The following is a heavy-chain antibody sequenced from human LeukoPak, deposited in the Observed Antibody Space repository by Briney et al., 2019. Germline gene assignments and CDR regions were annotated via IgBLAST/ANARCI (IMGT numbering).Heavy chain of an antibody. CDR3: AKKDTADFSIDY. V-gene: IGHV3-7*01. Sequence: AGGSLRLSCAASGFTFSSYCMSWVRQAPGKGLEWVANIKQDGSEKFYVDSVKGRFTISRGNAKSSLYLQMNSLRAEDTAVYYCAKKDTADFSIDYWGQGTLVTVSS. CDR2: IKQDGSEK. CDR1: GFTFSSYC. J-gene: IGHJ4*02. D-gene: IGHD5-18*01.